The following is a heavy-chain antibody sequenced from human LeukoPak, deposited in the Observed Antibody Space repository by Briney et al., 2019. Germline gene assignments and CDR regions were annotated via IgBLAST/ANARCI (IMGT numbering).Heavy chain of an antibody. Sequence: PGGSLRLSCAASGFTFSYYAMHWVRQAPGKGLEYVSAISSNGGSTYYANSVKGRFTISRDNSKNTLYLQMGRLRGEDLAVYYCARGRSSSPLDAFDIWGQGTMVTVSS. V-gene: IGHV3-64*01. CDR3: ARGRSSSPLDAFDI. CDR2: ISSNGGST. J-gene: IGHJ3*02. D-gene: IGHD6-6*01. CDR1: GFTFSYYA.